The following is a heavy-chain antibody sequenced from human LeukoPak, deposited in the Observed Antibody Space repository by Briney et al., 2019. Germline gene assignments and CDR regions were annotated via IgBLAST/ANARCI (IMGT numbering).Heavy chain of an antibody. J-gene: IGHJ4*02. CDR1: GFTFSNAW. D-gene: IGHD6-19*01. CDR3: TTERIAVAADFDY. V-gene: IGHV3-15*01. Sequence: GGSLRLSCAASGFTFSNAWMSWVRQAPGKGLEWVGRIKSKTDGGTTDYAAPVKGRFTISRDDSKNTLYLQMNSLKTEDTAVYYCTTERIAVAADFDYWGQGTLVTVSS. CDR2: IKSKTDGGTT.